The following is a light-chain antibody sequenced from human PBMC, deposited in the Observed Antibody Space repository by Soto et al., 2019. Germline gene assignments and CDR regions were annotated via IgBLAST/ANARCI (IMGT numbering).Light chain of an antibody. CDR3: KSYAGSNTYV. V-gene: IGLV2-8*01. Sequence: QSALTQPASGSGSPGQSITISCTGTSSDVGGYNYVSWYQQHPGKAPRLIIYEVVQRTSGVPDRFSGSKSGNTASLTVSGLQAADEADYFCKSYAGSNTYVFGSGTKLTVL. CDR2: EVV. J-gene: IGLJ1*01. CDR1: SSDVGGYNY.